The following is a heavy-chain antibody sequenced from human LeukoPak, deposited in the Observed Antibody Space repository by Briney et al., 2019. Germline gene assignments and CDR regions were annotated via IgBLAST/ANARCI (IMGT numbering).Heavy chain of an antibody. D-gene: IGHD3-3*01. CDR3: ARELAIFGPYYFDY. CDR1: GFTFSSYG. J-gene: IGHJ4*02. V-gene: IGHV3-30*19. Sequence: GGSLRLSCAASGFTFSSYGMHWVRQAPGKGLEWVAVISYDGSNKYYADSVKGRFTISRDNSKNTLYLQMNSLRAEDTAVYYCARELAIFGPYYFDYWGQGTLVTVSS. CDR2: ISYDGSNK.